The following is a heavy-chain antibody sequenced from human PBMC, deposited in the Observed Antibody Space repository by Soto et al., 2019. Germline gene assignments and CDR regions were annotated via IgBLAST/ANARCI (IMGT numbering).Heavy chain of an antibody. D-gene: IGHD6-13*01. J-gene: IGHJ4*02. CDR2: IYYSGST. V-gene: IGHV4-30-4*01. CDR1: GGSISSGDYY. CDR3: ARVGIAAAGGYYFDY. Sequence: QVQLQESGPGLVKPSQTLSLTCTVSGGSISSGDYYWSWIRQPPGKGLEWIGYIYYSGSTYYNPSLKSRVTISVDTSKNQFSLKLSSVTAADTAVYYCARVGIAAAGGYYFDYWGQGTLVTVSS.